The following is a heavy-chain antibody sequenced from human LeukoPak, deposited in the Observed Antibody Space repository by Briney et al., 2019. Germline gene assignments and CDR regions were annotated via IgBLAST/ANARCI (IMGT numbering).Heavy chain of an antibody. CDR1: GGSFSGYY. J-gene: IGHJ4*02. CDR3: ASNYYGSGSYYFADY. D-gene: IGHD3-10*01. CDR2: INHSGST. V-gene: IGHV4-34*01. Sequence: SETPSLTCAVYGGSFSGYYWSWIRQPPGKGLEWIREINHSGSTNYNPSLKSRVTISVDTSKNQFSLKLSSVTAADTAVYYCASNYYGSGSYYFADYWGQGTLVTVSS.